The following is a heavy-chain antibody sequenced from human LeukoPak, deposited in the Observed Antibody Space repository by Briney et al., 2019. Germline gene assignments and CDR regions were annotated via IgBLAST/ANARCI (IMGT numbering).Heavy chain of an antibody. CDR3: AKGWDGSSWAELLFDY. V-gene: IGHV3-23*01. Sequence: GGSLRLSCTVSGFTLSSYEMSWIRQAPGRGLEWVSSIDYSGGSSYYADSVKGRFTISRDNSKNTLYLQMNSLRAEDTAVYYCAKGWDGSSWAELLFDYWGQGTLVTVSS. D-gene: IGHD6-13*01. CDR1: GFTLSSYE. J-gene: IGHJ4*02. CDR2: IDYSGGSS.